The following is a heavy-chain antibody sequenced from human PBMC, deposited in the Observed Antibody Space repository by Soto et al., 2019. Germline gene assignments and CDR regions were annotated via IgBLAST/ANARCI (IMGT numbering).Heavy chain of an antibody. J-gene: IGHJ3*02. CDR3: ARGSGSSGPRITKGDAFDI. V-gene: IGHV3-21*01. CDR1: GFTFRSYS. Sequence: GGSLRLSCAASGFTFRSYSMNWVRQAPGKGLEWVSSISSSSSYIYYADSVKGRFTISRDNAKNSLYLQMNSLRAEDTAVYYCARGSGSSGPRITKGDAFDIWGQGTMVTVSS. CDR2: ISSSSSYI. D-gene: IGHD6-19*01.